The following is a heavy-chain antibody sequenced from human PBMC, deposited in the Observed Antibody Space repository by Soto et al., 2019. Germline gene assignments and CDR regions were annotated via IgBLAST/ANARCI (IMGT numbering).Heavy chain of an antibody. Sequence: KTSETLSLTCAVYCGSFSGYYWSWIRQPPGKGLEWIGEINHSGSTNYNPSLKSRVTISVDTSKNQFSLKLSSVTAADTAVYYCARGHLRYYDFWSGPRSHWFDPWGQGTLVTVSS. D-gene: IGHD3-3*01. J-gene: IGHJ5*02. V-gene: IGHV4-34*01. CDR3: ARGHLRYYDFWSGPRSHWFDP. CDR1: CGSFSGYY. CDR2: INHSGST.